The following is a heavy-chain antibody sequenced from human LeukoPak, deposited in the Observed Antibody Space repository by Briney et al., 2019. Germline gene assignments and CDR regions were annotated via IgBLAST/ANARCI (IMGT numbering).Heavy chain of an antibody. D-gene: IGHD7-27*01. Sequence: SETLSLTCAVYGGSFSGYYWSWIRQPPGKGLEWIGEINHGGSTNYNPSLKSRVTISVDTSKNQFSLKLSSVTAADTAVYYCARGLLGYYYYYYMDVWGKGTTVTVSS. V-gene: IGHV4-34*01. CDR2: INHGGST. CDR3: ARGLLGYYYYYYMDV. CDR1: GGSFSGYY. J-gene: IGHJ6*03.